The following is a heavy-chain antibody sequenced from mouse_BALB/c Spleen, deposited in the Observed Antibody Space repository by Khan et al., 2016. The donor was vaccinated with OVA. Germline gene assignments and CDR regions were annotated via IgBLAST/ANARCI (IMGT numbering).Heavy chain of an antibody. D-gene: IGHD2-10*02. CDR1: GYIFTSYW. Sequence: QVQLKQSGAELVRPGASVKLSCKTSGYIFTSYWIHWVKQRSGQGLEWIARIYPGTGSTYYNEKFKGKATLTADKSSSTAYMQLSSLKSVDSAVYFWSKVRYDNHAMDYWGQGTSVTVSS. J-gene: IGHJ4*01. CDR3: SKVRYDNHAMDY. V-gene: IGHV1-76*01. CDR2: IYPGTGST.